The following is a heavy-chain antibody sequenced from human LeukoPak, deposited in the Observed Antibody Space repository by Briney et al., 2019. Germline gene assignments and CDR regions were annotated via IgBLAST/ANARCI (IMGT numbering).Heavy chain of an antibody. Sequence: SETLSLTCAVYGGSFSGYYWSWIRQPPGKGLEWIGEINHSGSTNYNPSLKSRVTISVDTSKNQFSLKLSSVTAADTAVYYCARGRPLGAFDIWGQGTMVTVSS. CDR3: ARGRPLGAFDI. V-gene: IGHV4-34*01. D-gene: IGHD3-16*01. J-gene: IGHJ3*02. CDR1: GGSFSGYY. CDR2: INHSGST.